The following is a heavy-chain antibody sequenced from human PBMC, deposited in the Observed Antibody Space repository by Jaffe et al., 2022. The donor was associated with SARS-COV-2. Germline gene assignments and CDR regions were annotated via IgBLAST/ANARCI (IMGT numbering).Heavy chain of an antibody. D-gene: IGHD3-10*02. CDR2: IYSGGSK. J-gene: IGHJ4*02. Sequence: EVQLVESGGGLIQPGGSLRLSCVASGFTVNSDYMAWVRQAPGRGLEWVSVIYSGGSKSYADSVKGRFTISRDNSKNTVYLQMSSLRAEDTAVYYCAREGPFCSNGLCYRKSHFDYWGQGTVVTVSS. CDR3: AREGPFCSNGLCYRKSHFDY. V-gene: IGHV3-53*01. CDR1: GFTVNSDY.